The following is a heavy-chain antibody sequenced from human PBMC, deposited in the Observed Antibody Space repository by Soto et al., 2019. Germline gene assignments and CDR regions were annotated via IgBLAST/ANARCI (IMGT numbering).Heavy chain of an antibody. Sequence: QVQLVQSGAEVKKPGSSVKVSCKASGGTFSSYAISWVRQAPGQGLEWMGGIIPIFGTANYAQKFQGRVTITSDESTSTAYMELSSLRSEDTAVYYCATGGACGGDCYPTSDAFDIWGQGTMVTVSS. V-gene: IGHV1-69*01. D-gene: IGHD2-21*02. CDR2: IIPIFGTA. CDR1: GGTFSSYA. J-gene: IGHJ3*02. CDR3: ATGGACGGDCYPTSDAFDI.